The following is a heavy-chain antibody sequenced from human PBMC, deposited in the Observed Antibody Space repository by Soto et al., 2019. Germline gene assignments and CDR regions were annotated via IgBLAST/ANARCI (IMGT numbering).Heavy chain of an antibody. CDR2: IDQNGIT. CDR3: ARLDRDYYYHGMDV. D-gene: IGHD1-1*01. Sequence: QIQLQESGPGLVKPSGNLSLTCAVSGGSISNSKWWTWVRQVPGKGLEWIGKIDQNGITNYNPSLKSRVTISKDESKNQLSLKLTSVTAADTAVYYCARLDRDYYYHGMDVWGQGTTVTVSS. J-gene: IGHJ6*02. CDR1: GGSISNSKW. V-gene: IGHV4-4*02.